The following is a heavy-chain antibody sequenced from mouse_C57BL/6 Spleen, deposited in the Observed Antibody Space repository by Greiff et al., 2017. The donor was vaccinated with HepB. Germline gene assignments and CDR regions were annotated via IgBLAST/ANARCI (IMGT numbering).Heavy chain of an antibody. Sequence: EVMLVESEGGLVQPGSSMKLSCTASGFTFSDYYMAWVRQVPEKGLEWVANINYDGSSTYYLDSLKSRFIISRDNAKNILYLQMSSLKSEDTATYYCARDRNGYDCLDYWGQGTTLTVSS. CDR1: GFTFSDYY. D-gene: IGHD2-2*01. CDR2: INYDGSST. V-gene: IGHV5-16*01. CDR3: ARDRNGYDCLDY. J-gene: IGHJ2*01.